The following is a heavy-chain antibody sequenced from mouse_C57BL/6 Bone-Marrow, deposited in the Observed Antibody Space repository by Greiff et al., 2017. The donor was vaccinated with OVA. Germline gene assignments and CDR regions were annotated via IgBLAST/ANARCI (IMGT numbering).Heavy chain of an antibody. V-gene: IGHV2-2*01. D-gene: IGHD1-1*01. CDR1: GFSLTSYG. J-gene: IGHJ3*01. Sequence: VQLVESGPGLVQPSQSLSITCTVSGFSLTSYGVHWVRQSPGKGLEWLGVIWSGGSTDYNAAFISRLSISKDNSKSQVFFKMNSLQADDTAIYYCARNYYYGSSLAWFAYWGQGTLVTVSA. CDR2: IWSGGST. CDR3: ARNYYYGSSLAWFAY.